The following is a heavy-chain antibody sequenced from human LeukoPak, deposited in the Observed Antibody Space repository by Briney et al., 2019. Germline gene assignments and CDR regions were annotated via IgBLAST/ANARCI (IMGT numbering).Heavy chain of an antibody. CDR3: ARDTPMVPFDY. CDR1: GYTFTSYG. Sequence: ASVKVSCKASGYTFTSYGISWVRQAPGQGLEWMGWISAYNGHTNYAQKLQGRVTMTTDTSTSTAYMELRSLRSDDTALYYFARDTPMVPFDYWGQGTLVTVSS. CDR2: ISAYNGHT. D-gene: IGHD5-18*01. V-gene: IGHV1-18*01. J-gene: IGHJ4*02.